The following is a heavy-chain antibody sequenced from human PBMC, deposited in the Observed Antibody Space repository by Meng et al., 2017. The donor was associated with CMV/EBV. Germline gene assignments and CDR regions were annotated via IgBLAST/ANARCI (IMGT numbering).Heavy chain of an antibody. CDR2: INHSGST. V-gene: IGHV4-34*01. CDR1: GGSFSGYY. Sequence: SETLSLTCAVYGGSFSGYYWSWIRQPPGKGLEWIGEINHSGSTNYNPSLKSRVTISVDTSKNQFSLKLSSVTAADTAVYYCARGAAPYYDFWSGYYLWGFYYGMDVWGQGTTVTVSS. D-gene: IGHD3-3*01. CDR3: ARGAAPYYDFWSGYYLWGFYYGMDV. J-gene: IGHJ6*02.